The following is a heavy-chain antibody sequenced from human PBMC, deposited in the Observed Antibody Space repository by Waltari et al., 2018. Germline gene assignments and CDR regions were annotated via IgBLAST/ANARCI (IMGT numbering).Heavy chain of an antibody. J-gene: IGHJ4*02. CDR2: IYWNDDK. CDR3: ALASSSYYI. Sequence: QITLKESGPTLVKPTQTLTLTCTFSGFPLSTSGVGVGWIRQPPGKALEWLALIYWNDDKRYSPSLKSRLTITKDTSKNQVVLTMTNMDPVDTATYYCALASSSYYIWGQGTLVTVSS. V-gene: IGHV2-5*01. D-gene: IGHD6-13*01. CDR1: GFPLSTSGVG.